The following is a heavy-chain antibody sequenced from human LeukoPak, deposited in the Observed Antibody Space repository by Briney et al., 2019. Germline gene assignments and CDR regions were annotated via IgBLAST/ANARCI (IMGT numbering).Heavy chain of an antibody. V-gene: IGHV4-61*01. CDR3: ARESPAADLYDAFDI. Sequence: SETLSLTCAVSGYSISSGYYWGWIRQPPGKGLEWIGYIYYSGSTNYNPSLKSRVTISVDTSKNQFSLKLSSVTAADTAVYYCARESPAADLYDAFDIWGQGTMVTVSS. CDR2: IYYSGST. D-gene: IGHD6-13*01. CDR1: GYSISSGYY. J-gene: IGHJ3*02.